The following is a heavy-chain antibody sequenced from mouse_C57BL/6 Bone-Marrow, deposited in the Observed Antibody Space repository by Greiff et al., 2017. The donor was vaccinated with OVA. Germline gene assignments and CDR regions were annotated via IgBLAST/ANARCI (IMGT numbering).Heavy chain of an antibody. V-gene: IGHV1-26*01. CDR3: TYYGSNFYAMDY. J-gene: IGHJ4*01. CDR1: GYTFTDYY. D-gene: IGHD1-1*01. Sequence: EVQLQQSGPELVKPGASVKISCKASGYTFTDYYMNWVKQSHGKSLEWIGDINPNNGGTSYNQKFKGKATLTVDKSSSTAYMELRSLTSEDSAVYYCTYYGSNFYAMDYWGQGTSVTVSS. CDR2: INPNNGGT.